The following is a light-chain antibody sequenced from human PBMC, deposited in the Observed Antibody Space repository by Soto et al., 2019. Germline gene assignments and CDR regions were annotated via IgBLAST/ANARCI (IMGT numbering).Light chain of an antibody. CDR3: SSYTSSSILV. Sequence: QSALTQPASVSGSPGQSITISCTGTSSDVGGYNYVSWYQHHPGKAPKLLIYAVSNRPSGVSHRFSGSKSGNTASLTISGLQAEDEADYYCSSYTSSSILVFGGGTQLTVL. CDR2: AVS. CDR1: SSDVGGYNY. V-gene: IGLV2-14*03. J-gene: IGLJ2*01.